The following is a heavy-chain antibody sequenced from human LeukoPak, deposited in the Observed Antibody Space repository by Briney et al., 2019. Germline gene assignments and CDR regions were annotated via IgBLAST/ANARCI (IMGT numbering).Heavy chain of an antibody. J-gene: IGHJ3*02. CDR1: GGSISSGGYS. Sequence: PSETLSLTCAVSGGSISSGGYSWSWIRQPPGKGLEWIGYIYHSGSTYYNPSLKSRVTISVDRSKNQFSLKLSSVTAADTAVYYCARGGGLTTVVKGRASPPKPLGDPFDIWGQGTMVTVSS. D-gene: IGHD4-23*01. CDR3: ARGGGLTTVVKGRASPPKPLGDPFDI. CDR2: IYHSGST. V-gene: IGHV4-30-2*01.